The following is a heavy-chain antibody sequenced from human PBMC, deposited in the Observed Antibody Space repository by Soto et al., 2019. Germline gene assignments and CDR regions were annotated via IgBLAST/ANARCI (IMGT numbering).Heavy chain of an antibody. CDR1: GGTFSTQT. CDR3: AIPDNPNIVPGGDFFDY. V-gene: IGHV1-69*02. Sequence: QVHLVQSGAEVKQPGSSVKVSCKASGGTFSTQTITWLRQAPGQGPEWMGRILPVLGITNYAQKFQGRITITADISTNTSYMELSSLRSEDTAVLYCAIPDNPNIVPGGDFFDYWGQGTLVTVSS. J-gene: IGHJ4*02. D-gene: IGHD5-12*01. CDR2: ILPVLGIT.